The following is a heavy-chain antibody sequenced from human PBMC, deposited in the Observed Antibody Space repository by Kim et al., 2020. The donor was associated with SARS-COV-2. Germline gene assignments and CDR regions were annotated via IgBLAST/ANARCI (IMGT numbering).Heavy chain of an antibody. J-gene: IGHJ6*02. CDR1: GYTLTELS. Sequence: ASVKVSCKVSGYTLTELSMHWVRQAPGKGLEWMGGFDPEDGETIYAQKFQGRVTMTEDTSTDTAYMELSSLRSGDTAVYYCATVTAMVRGVIRYYYYGMDVWGQGTTVTVSS. CDR3: ATVTAMVRGVIRYYYYGMDV. V-gene: IGHV1-24*01. CDR2: FDPEDGET. D-gene: IGHD3-10*01.